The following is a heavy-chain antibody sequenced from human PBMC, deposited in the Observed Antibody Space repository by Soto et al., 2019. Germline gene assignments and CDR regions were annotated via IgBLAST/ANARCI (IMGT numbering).Heavy chain of an antibody. Sequence: GGSLRLSCAASGFTFSSYAMHWVRQAPGKGLEWVAVRSYDGSNKYYADSVKGRFTISRDNSKNTLYLQMNSLRAEDTAVYYCESHYDYWGQGTLVTVSS. V-gene: IGHV3-30-3*01. CDR2: RSYDGSNK. CDR1: GFTFSSYA. J-gene: IGHJ4*02. CDR3: ESHYDY.